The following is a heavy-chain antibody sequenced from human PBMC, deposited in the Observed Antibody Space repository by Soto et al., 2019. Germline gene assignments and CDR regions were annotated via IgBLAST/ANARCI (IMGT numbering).Heavy chain of an antibody. CDR3: AKLGSSSWSPHYYFDY. Sequence: GGSLRLSCAASGFTFYNYSMGWVRQAPGKGLEWVSAITGSGSDTYYVDSVKGRFTISRDNSENTLYLQMNSLRAEDTAIYYCAKLGSSSWSPHYYFDYWGQGTLVTVSS. D-gene: IGHD2-2*01. CDR2: ITGSGSDT. V-gene: IGHV3-23*01. J-gene: IGHJ4*02. CDR1: GFTFYNYS.